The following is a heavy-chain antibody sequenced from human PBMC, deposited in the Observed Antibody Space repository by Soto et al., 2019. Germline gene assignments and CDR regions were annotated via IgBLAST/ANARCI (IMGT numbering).Heavy chain of an antibody. CDR1: GGSFSGYY. D-gene: IGHD3-10*01. Sequence: SETLSLTCAVYGGSFSGYYWSWIRQPPGKGLEWIGEINHSGSTNYNPSLKSRVTISVDTSKNQFSLKLSSVTAADTAVYYCAKKQMVRGAQTNYYGMDVWGQGTTVTVSS. J-gene: IGHJ6*02. V-gene: IGHV4-34*01. CDR3: AKKQMVRGAQTNYYGMDV. CDR2: INHSGST.